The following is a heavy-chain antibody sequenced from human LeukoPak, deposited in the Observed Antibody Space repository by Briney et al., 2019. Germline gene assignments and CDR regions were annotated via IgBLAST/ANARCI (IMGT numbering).Heavy chain of an antibody. CDR1: GVSPSDTSSY. CDR3: ARDWDGGYNFNAFDI. Sequence: PETLSLTCTLSGVSPSDTSSYSGCIRQPPGECLELIGTLHYSAGAHYNTSLKSRDTISLDRSRNQFSLKLTSVTSADTAVYYCARDWDGGYNFNAFDIWGQGTMVTVSS. J-gene: IGHJ3*02. CDR2: LHYSAGA. V-gene: IGHV4-39*07. D-gene: IGHD5-24*01.